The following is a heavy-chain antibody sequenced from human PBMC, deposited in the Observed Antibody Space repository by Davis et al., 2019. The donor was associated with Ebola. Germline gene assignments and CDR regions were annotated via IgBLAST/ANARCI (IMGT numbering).Heavy chain of an antibody. D-gene: IGHD6-6*01. CDR2: IYYSGST. V-gene: IGHV4-59*01. CDR3: ARQSSSSWGDY. Sequence: SETLSLTCTVSGGSISSYYWNWIRQPPGKGLEWIGYIYYSGSTNYNPSLKSRVTISVDTSKNQFSLKLSSVTAADTAVYYCARQSSSSWGDYWGQGTLVTVSS. CDR1: GGSISSYY. J-gene: IGHJ4*02.